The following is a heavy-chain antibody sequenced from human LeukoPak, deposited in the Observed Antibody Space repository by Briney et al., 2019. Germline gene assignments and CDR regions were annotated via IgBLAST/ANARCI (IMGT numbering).Heavy chain of an antibody. CDR2: IIPIFGTA. CDR3: ARDLPSGYYYDSSGSHNWFDP. V-gene: IGHV1-69*05. CDR1: GGTFSSYA. J-gene: IGHJ5*02. Sequence: SVKVSCKASGGTFSSYAISLVRQAPGQGLEWMGRIIPIFGTANYAQKFQGRVTITTDESTSTAYMELSSLRSEDTAVYYCARDLPSGYYYDSSGSHNWFDPWGQGTLVTVSS. D-gene: IGHD3-22*01.